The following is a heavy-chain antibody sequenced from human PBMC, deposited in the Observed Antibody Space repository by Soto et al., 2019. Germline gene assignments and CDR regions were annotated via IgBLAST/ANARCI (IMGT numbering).Heavy chain of an antibody. D-gene: IGHD2-2*01. Sequence: GGSLRLSCAASGFTFDDYAMHWVRQAPGKGLEWVSGISWNSGSIGYADSVKGRFTISRDNAKNSLYLQMNSLRAEDTALYYCAKGYCSSTSCSPLDYWGQGTLVTVSS. V-gene: IGHV3-9*01. CDR2: ISWNSGSI. CDR1: GFTFDDYA. J-gene: IGHJ4*02. CDR3: AKGYCSSTSCSPLDY.